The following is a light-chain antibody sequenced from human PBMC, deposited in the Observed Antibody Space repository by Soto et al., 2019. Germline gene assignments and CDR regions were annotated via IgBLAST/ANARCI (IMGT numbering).Light chain of an antibody. CDR1: HSVSSSY. CDR2: GAF. CDR3: QQYGSSPPYT. J-gene: IGKJ2*01. V-gene: IGKV3-20*01. Sequence: EIVLTQSPGTLSLSPGERATLSCRASHSVSSSYLAGYQQKPGQAPRLLIYGAFSRATGIPDRFSGSGSGTDFTLTISRLEPDDIAVYYCQQYGSSPPYTFGQGTKLEIK.